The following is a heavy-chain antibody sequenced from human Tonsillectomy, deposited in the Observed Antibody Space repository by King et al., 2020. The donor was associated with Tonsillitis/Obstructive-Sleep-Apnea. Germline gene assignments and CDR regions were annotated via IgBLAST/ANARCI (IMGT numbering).Heavy chain of an antibody. V-gene: IGHV4-59*01. CDR3: ARGIRGDNDAFDI. Sequence: VQLQESGPGLVKPSETLSLTCTVSGGSISSYYWCWIRQPPGKGLEWIVYIYYRGSTNYNPSLKSRVTISVDTSKNQFSLKLSSVTAADTAVYYCARGIRGDNDAFDIWGQGTMVTVSS. D-gene: IGHD3-10*01. CDR1: GGSISSYY. J-gene: IGHJ3*02. CDR2: IYYRGST.